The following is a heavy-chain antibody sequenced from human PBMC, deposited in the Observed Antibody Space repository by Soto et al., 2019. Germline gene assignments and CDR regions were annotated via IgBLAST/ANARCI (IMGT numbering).Heavy chain of an antibody. CDR3: ARGSESRANPFDY. CDR2: IYYSGST. J-gene: IGHJ4*02. CDR1: GGSISSYX. V-gene: IGHV4-59*01. D-gene: IGHD5-12*01. Sequence: SETLSLTCTVSGGSISSYXWSWIRQPPGKGLEWIGYIYYSGSTNYNPSLKSRVTISVDTSKNQFALKLSSVTAADTAVYYCARGSESRANPFDYWGQGTLVTVSS.